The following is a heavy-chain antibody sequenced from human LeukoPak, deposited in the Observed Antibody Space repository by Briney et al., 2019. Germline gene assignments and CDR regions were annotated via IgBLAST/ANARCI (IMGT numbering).Heavy chain of an antibody. CDR1: GYIFTNYY. CDR3: ARDHAMLLSSWIQF. D-gene: IGHD6-13*01. J-gene: IGHJ4*02. V-gene: IGHV1-46*01. CDR2: INLTGGST. Sequence: ASVKVSCKTSGYIFTNYYIQWVRQAPGQGLEWMGIINLTGGSTSYAPKFDGRVTMTRDTSTSTVHMELKSMRSDDTAVYYCARDHAMLLSSWIQFWGQGTQVTVSS.